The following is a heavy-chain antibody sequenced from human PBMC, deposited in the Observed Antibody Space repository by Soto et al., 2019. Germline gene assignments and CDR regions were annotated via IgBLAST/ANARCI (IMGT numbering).Heavy chain of an antibody. CDR2: IKQDESEK. CDR1: GLTFTDYW. Sequence: GGSLRLSCVTYGLTFTDYWMSWVRQAPGKALEWVANIKQDESEKNYLDSVKGRFTISRDNAKNSLYLQMNSLRAEDTAVYYCASDRFRGTYYLRGVTYFFEEWGQGAPVTVSS. J-gene: IGHJ4*02. CDR3: ASDRFRGTYYLRGVTYFFEE. D-gene: IGHD1-26*01. V-gene: IGHV3-7*03.